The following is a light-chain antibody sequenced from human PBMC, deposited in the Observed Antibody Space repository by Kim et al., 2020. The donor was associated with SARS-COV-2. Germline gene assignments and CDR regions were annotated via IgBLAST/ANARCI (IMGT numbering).Light chain of an antibody. CDR2: EAS. CDR1: HNINIG. J-gene: IGKJ1*01. V-gene: IGKV1-5*01. CDR3: QQYDGLST. Sequence: SASIGERVTITCRASHNINIGLAWYQQKPGTAPNLLIYEASTLESGVPSRFSGSGSGTEFTLTINSLPPDDFATYYCQQYDGLSTFGQGTKVDIK.